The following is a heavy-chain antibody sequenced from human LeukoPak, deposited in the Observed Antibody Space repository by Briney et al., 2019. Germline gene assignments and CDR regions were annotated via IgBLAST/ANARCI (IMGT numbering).Heavy chain of an antibody. D-gene: IGHD6-13*01. Sequence: GGSLRLSCAASGFIFDDYGMSWVRQAPGKGLEWVSGINWNGSITGYADSVKGRFTISRDNAKNSLYLQMNSLRAEDTAVYYCARVYLSQQLVPGLDYWDQGTLVTVSS. V-gene: IGHV3-20*04. CDR1: GFIFDDYG. CDR3: ARVYLSQQLVPGLDY. J-gene: IGHJ4*02. CDR2: INWNGSIT.